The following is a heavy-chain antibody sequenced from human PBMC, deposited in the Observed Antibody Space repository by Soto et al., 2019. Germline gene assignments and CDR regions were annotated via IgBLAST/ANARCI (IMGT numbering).Heavy chain of an antibody. J-gene: IGHJ4*02. D-gene: IGHD7-27*01. V-gene: IGHV1-3*01. CDR3: ARDLNWENLDY. Sequence: ASLKVSCKSSGYTFTSYAMHWVRQAPGQRLEWMGWINAGNGNTKYSQKFQGRVTITRDTSASTAYMELSSLRSEDTAVYYCARDLNWENLDYWGQGTLVTVSS. CDR1: GYTFTSYA. CDR2: INAGNGNT.